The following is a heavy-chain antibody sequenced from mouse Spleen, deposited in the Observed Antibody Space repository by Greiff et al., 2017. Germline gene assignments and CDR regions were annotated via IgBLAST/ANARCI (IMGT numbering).Heavy chain of an antibody. CDR2: INPNNGGT. Sequence: EVQLQQSGPELVKPGASVKMSCKASGYTFTDYNMHWVKQSHGKGLEWIGYINPNNGGTSYNQKFKGKATLTVNKSSSTAYMELRSLTSEDSAVYYCARITTSFDWYFDVWGAGTTVTVSS. CDR3: ARITTSFDWYFDV. V-gene: IGHV1-22*01. J-gene: IGHJ1*01. CDR1: GYTFTDYN. D-gene: IGHD1-1*01.